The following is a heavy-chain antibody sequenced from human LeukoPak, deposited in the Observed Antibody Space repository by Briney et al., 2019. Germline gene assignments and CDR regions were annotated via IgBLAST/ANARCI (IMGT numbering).Heavy chain of an antibody. CDR3: ARDLPVYYYGSGSYSGYYGMDV. D-gene: IGHD3-10*01. V-gene: IGHV3-48*03. Sequence: PGGSLRLSCAASGFTFSSYEMNWVRQAPGKGLEWVSYISSSGSTIYYADSVKGRFTISRDNAKNPLYLQMNSLRAEDTAVYYCARDLPVYYYGSGSYSGYYGMDVWGKGTTVTVSS. CDR2: ISSSGSTI. J-gene: IGHJ6*04. CDR1: GFTFSSYE.